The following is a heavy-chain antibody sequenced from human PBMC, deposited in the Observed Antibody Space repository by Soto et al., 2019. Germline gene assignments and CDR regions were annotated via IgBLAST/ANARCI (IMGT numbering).Heavy chain of an antibody. J-gene: IGHJ6*02. Sequence: GSLRLSCAASGFTFSSYAMSWVRQAPGKGLEWVSAISGSGGSTYYADSVKGRFTISRDNSKNTLYLQMNSLRAEDTAVYYCAKKPYDSSGYYYYYYGMDVWGQGTTVTVSS. V-gene: IGHV3-23*01. CDR1: GFTFSSYA. D-gene: IGHD3-22*01. CDR3: AKKPYDSSGYYYYYYGMDV. CDR2: ISGSGGST.